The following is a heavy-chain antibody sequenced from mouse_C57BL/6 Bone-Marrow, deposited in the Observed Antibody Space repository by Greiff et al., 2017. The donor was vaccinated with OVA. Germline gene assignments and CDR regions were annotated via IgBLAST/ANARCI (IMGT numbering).Heavy chain of an antibody. J-gene: IGHJ4*01. CDR3: TRSGFLLYAMDY. CDR2: IYPGNSDT. CDR1: GYTFTSYW. Sequence: EVQLQQSGTVLARPGASVKMSCKTSGYTFTSYWMHWVKQRPGQGLEWIGAIYPGNSDTSYNQKFKGQANLTAVTSASTAYRELSRLTNEDSAVYYCTRSGFLLYAMDYWGQGTSVTVSS. V-gene: IGHV1-5*01.